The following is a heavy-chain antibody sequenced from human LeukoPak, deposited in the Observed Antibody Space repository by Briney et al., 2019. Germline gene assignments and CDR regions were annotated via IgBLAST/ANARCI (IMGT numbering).Heavy chain of an antibody. CDR3: ARAVAAAGNPLYYYYYYMDV. J-gene: IGHJ6*03. CDR2: IYHSGST. D-gene: IGHD6-13*01. Sequence: SETLSLTCTVSGYSISSGYYWGWIRQPPGKGLEWIGSIYHSGSTYYNPSLKSRVTISVDTSKNQFSLKLSSVAAADTAVCYCARAVAAAGNPLYYYYYYMDVWGKGTTVTISS. CDR1: GYSISSGYY. V-gene: IGHV4-38-2*02.